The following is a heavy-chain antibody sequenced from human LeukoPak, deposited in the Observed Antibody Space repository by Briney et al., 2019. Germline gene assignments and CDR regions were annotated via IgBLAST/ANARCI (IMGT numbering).Heavy chain of an antibody. CDR1: GYSFSSYY. D-gene: IGHD4-17*01. CDR2: INPSGDST. J-gene: IGHJ5*02. V-gene: IGHV1-46*01. Sequence: ASVKVSCKASGYSFSSYYMHWVRQAPGQGLEWMGIINPSGDSTTYAQKFQGRVTMTRDTSTRPVYMELSSLRSDDTAVYYCARENDYGNNWFDPWGQGTLVTVSS. CDR3: ARENDYGNNWFDP.